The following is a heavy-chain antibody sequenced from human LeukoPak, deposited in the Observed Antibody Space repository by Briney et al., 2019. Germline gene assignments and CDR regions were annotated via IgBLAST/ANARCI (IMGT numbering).Heavy chain of an antibody. D-gene: IGHD3-10*01. CDR3: ARADYYDAFDI. V-gene: IGHV3-64*01. CDR1: GFTFSSYA. J-gene: IGHJ3*02. CDR2: ISSNGGST. Sequence: SGGSLRLSCAASGFTFSSYAMHWVRQAPGKGLEYVSAISSNGGSTYYANSVEGRFTISRDNSKNTLYLQMGSLRAEDMAVYYCARADYYDAFDIWGQGTMVTVSS.